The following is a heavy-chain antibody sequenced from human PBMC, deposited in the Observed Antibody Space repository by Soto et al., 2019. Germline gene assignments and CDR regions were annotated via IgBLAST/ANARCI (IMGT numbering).Heavy chain of an antibody. D-gene: IGHD3-10*01. Sequence: KPSETLSLTCTVSVGSVSSYYWNWIRQLPGKGLEWIGHIHYSGGTNYNPSLKSRVTISLDTSKNQLSLKLGSVTAADTAKYYCAKDGSGSYFNCFDPWGQGTLVTVSS. CDR3: AKDGSGSYFNCFDP. CDR2: IHYSGGT. CDR1: VGSVSSYY. J-gene: IGHJ5*02. V-gene: IGHV4-59*02.